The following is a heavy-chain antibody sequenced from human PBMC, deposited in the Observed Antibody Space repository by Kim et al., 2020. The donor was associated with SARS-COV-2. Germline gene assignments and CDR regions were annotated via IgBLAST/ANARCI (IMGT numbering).Heavy chain of an antibody. J-gene: IGHJ4*02. CDR1: GYMFINYA. Sequence: ASVKVSCKTSGYMFINYAISWVRQAPGQGPEWVGWISGYNGNTNFAQKFQGRVTLTTDTSTSTAYMELRSLRSDDTATYYCVRDNRIAAAHFDYWGQGTLVTVSS. CDR3: VRDNRIAAAHFDY. D-gene: IGHD6-13*01. V-gene: IGHV1-18*01. CDR2: ISGYNGNT.